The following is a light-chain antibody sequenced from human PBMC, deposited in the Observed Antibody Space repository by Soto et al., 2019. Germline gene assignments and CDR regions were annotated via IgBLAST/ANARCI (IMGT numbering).Light chain of an antibody. Sequence: QSALTQPASVSGSPGQSVTISCTGTSSDIGGYKYVSWFQHHPGKAPKLIVYDVTDRPSGVPDRFSGFKSGNTAYLTISGLQPEDEADYHCSSYTTIYSWVFGGGTQLTVL. CDR1: SSDIGGYKY. V-gene: IGLV2-14*03. CDR2: DVT. J-gene: IGLJ3*02. CDR3: SSYTTIYSWV.